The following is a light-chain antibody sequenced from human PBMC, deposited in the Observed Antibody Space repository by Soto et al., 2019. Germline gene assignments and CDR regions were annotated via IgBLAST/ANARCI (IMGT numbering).Light chain of an antibody. Sequence: DIQMTQSPSSLSASVGDRVTITCRASQDISNYLAWYQQKPGKVPKLLIYTASTLESGDPSRFSGSGSGTDFTLTISSLQPEDVATYYCQNFGSFGPGTKVDIK. CDR2: TAS. V-gene: IGKV1-27*01. J-gene: IGKJ3*01. CDR1: QDISNY. CDR3: QNFGS.